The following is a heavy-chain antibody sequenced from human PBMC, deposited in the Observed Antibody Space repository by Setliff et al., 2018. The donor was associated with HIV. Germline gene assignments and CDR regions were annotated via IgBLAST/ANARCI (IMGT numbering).Heavy chain of an antibody. CDR3: ARDPRVDAFDI. Sequence: SLRLSCAASGFIFGDYAIHCVRPAPGKGLEWVAAVSYDGTKTYYADSVKGRFTLSRDNSKDTAFLQMNSLTVEDTAVYYCARDPRVDAFDIWGRGTVVTVSS. V-gene: IGHV3-30*04. CDR1: GFIFGDYA. J-gene: IGHJ3*02. CDR2: VSYDGTKT.